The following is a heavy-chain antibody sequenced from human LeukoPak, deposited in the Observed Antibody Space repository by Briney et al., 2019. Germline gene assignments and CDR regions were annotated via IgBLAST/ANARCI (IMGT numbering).Heavy chain of an antibody. Sequence: ASVKVSCKASGYTFTDYYMHWVRQAPGQGLEWMGWINPKSGGTNYAQKFQGRVTMTRDTSISTAYMELSRLRSDDTAVYHCARDPDSSTSGWLDPWGQGTLVTVSS. CDR3: ARDPDSSTSGWLDP. J-gene: IGHJ5*02. CDR2: INPKSGGT. D-gene: IGHD6-13*01. V-gene: IGHV1-2*02. CDR1: GYTFTDYY.